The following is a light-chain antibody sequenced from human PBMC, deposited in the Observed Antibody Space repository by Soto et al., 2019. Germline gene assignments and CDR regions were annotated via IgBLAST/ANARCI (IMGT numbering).Light chain of an antibody. CDR2: YDI. Sequence: SYELTQPPSVSVAPGKTARITCGGNNIGSKSVHWYQQKPGQAPVLVIYYDIDRPSGIPERFSGSNSGNTATLTISRVEAGDEADYYCQVWDSSSDHHVFGGGTKVTVL. V-gene: IGLV3-21*04. J-gene: IGLJ2*01. CDR1: NIGSKS. CDR3: QVWDSSSDHHV.